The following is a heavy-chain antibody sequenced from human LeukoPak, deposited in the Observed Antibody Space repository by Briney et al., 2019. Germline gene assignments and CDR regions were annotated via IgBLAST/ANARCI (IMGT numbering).Heavy chain of an antibody. J-gene: IGHJ3*02. CDR3: ARDIHSVAFDI. V-gene: IGHV3-23*01. CDR1: GFTFSSYE. CDR2: ISGSSANT. Sequence: GGSLRLSCAASGFTFSSYEMNWVRQAPGKGLEWISAISGSSANTYYADSVKGRFTISRDNAKSTVYLQMNSLGVEDTAVYYCARDIHSVAFDIWGQGTMVTVSS.